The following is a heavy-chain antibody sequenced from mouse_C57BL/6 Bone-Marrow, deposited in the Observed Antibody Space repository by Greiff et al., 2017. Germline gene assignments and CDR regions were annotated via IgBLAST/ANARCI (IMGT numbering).Heavy chain of an antibody. CDR1: GYTFTSYG. V-gene: IGHV1-81*01. CDR2: IYPRSGNT. D-gene: IGHD2-3*01. CDR3: ARGWFPFAY. Sequence: QVQLQQSGAELARPGASVKLSCKASGYTFTSYGISWVKQRTGQGLEWIGEIYPRSGNTYYNEKFKGKATLTADKSSSTAYMELRSLTSEDSAVYFCARGWFPFAYWGQGTLVTVSA. J-gene: IGHJ3*01.